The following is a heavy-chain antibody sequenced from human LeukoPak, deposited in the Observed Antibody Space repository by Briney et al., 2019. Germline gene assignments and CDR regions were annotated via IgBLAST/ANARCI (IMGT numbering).Heavy chain of an antibody. V-gene: IGHV4-39*01. CDR2: IYYSGST. J-gene: IGHJ4*02. CDR3: ARHYDFWSGYSSSFDY. D-gene: IGHD3-3*01. Sequence: PSETLSLTCTVSGGSISSSSYSWGWIRQPPGKGLEWIGSIYYSGSTYYNPSLKSRVTISVDTSKNQFSLKLSSVTAADTAVYYCARHYDFWSGYSSSFDYWGQGTLVTVSS. CDR1: GGSISSSSYS.